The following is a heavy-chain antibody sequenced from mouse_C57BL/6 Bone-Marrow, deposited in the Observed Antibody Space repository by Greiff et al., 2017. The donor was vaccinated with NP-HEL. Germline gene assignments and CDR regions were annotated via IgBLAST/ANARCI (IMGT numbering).Heavy chain of an antibody. V-gene: IGHV5-6*01. Sequence: EVNVVESGGDLVKPGGSLKLSCAASGFTFSSSGMSWVRQTPDKRLEWVATISSGGSYTYYPASVKGRFTISRDNAKNNLYLQMSSLKSEDTAMDYCARGYYYGLGYFDVWGTGTTVTVSS. J-gene: IGHJ1*03. CDR2: ISSGGSYT. CDR1: GFTFSSSG. D-gene: IGHD1-1*01. CDR3: ARGYYYGLGYFDV.